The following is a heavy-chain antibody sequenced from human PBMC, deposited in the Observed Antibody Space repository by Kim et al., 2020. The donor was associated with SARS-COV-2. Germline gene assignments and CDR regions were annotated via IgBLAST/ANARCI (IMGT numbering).Heavy chain of an antibody. CDR3: AKASDYDFWSGYPYGMDV. D-gene: IGHD3-3*01. Sequence: KGRFTISRDNSKNTRYLQMTSLRAEDTAVYYCAKASDYDFWSGYPYGMDVWGQGTTVTVSS. V-gene: IGHV3-30*02. J-gene: IGHJ6*02.